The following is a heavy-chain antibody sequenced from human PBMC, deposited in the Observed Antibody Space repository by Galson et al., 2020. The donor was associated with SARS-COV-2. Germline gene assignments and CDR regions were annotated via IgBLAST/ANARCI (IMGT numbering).Heavy chain of an antibody. CDR1: GFTFDDYG. Sequence: GGSLRLSCAASGFTFDDYGMSWVRQAPGKGLEWVSGINWNGGSTGYADSVKGQFTISRDNAKNSLYLQMNSLRAEDTAVYYCASSRDGYNPGAVDIWGQGTMVTVSS. CDR3: ASSRDGYNPGAVDI. D-gene: IGHD5-12*01. V-gene: IGHV3-20*04. CDR2: INWNGGST. J-gene: IGHJ3*02.